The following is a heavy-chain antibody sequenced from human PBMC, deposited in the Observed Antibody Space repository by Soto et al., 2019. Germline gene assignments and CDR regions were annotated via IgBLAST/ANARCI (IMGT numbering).Heavy chain of an antibody. J-gene: IGHJ5*02. D-gene: IGHD3-10*01. CDR2: IVPIFGTP. CDR3: AKLGPYGSESYSFRYNWIDP. Sequence: SVKVSCKASGGTFTSSAISWVRQAPGQGLEWLGGIVPIFGTPSYAQKFQGRVSITADESTSTAYMELSSLRSEDTAVYHCAKLGPYGSESYSFRYNWIDPWGQGTLVTVSS. CDR1: GGTFTSSA. V-gene: IGHV1-69*13.